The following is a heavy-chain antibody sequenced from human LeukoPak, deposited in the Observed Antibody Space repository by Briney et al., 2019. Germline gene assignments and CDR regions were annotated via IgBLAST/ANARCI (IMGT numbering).Heavy chain of an antibody. CDR1: GYTFTADY. CDR2: INPNNGGK. Sequence: ASVSASCKASGYTFTADYVRWVRQPPGQGLGWMGWINPNNGGKNYEQMFQSRVTMTRDTSSSTGYMGLSRLRSDDTAVFCCARGFPARNRYFGFDYWGQGTPVTVSS. CDR3: ARGFPARNRYFGFDY. V-gene: IGHV1-2*02. D-gene: IGHD3-9*01. J-gene: IGHJ4*02.